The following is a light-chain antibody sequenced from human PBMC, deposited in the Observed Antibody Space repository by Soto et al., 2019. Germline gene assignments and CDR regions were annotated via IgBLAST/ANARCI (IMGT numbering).Light chain of an antibody. CDR1: HDITNF. V-gene: IGKV1-33*01. CDR2: DAS. Sequence: EMPQTPSSLSASAGDRVTITCQATHDITNFLNWYQQKPGKAPKLLINDASNLETGVPSRFSGSGSGTYFTFTISSLQPEDIATYYCQQYESLPITSAGRTKVDIK. CDR3: QQYESLPIT. J-gene: IGKJ4*01.